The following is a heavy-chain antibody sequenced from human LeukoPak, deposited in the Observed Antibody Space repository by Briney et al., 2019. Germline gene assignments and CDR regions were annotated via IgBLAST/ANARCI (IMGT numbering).Heavy chain of an antibody. CDR3: AKDMIGVRYCSSTSCYYPPYYFDY. J-gene: IGHJ4*02. D-gene: IGHD2-2*01. V-gene: IGHV3-23*01. CDR2: ISGSGGST. CDR1: GFTVSGNY. Sequence: GGSLRLSCAASGFTVSGNYMSWVRQAPGKGLEWVSVISGSGGSTYYADSVKGRFTISRDNSKNTLYLQMNSLRAEDTAVYYCAKDMIGVRYCSSTSCYYPPYYFDYWGQGTLVTVSS.